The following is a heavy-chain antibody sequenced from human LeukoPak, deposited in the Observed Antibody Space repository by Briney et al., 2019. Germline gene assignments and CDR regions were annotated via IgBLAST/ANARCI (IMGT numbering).Heavy chain of an antibody. D-gene: IGHD3-10*02. Sequence: GGSLRLSCAASGFTFSKSAMNWVRQAPGKGLEWVSAITGSGASAYYADSVKGRFTISRDNAKNSLYLQMNSLRAEDTAVYYCAELGITMIGGVWGKGTTVTISS. CDR2: ITGSGASA. V-gene: IGHV3-23*01. CDR1: GFTFSKSA. CDR3: AELGITMIGGV. J-gene: IGHJ6*04.